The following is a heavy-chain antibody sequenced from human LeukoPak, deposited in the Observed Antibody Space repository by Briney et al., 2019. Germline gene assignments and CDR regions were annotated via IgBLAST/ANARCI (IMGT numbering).Heavy chain of an antibody. Sequence: GGSLRLSCAASGFTFSSYAMTWVRQAPGKGLEWVAVISYDGSNKYYADSVKGRFTISRDNSKNTLYLQMNSLRAEDTAVYYCAREGLAVAGTNYYYYYGMDVWGQGTTVTVSS. CDR3: AREGLAVAGTNYYYYYGMDV. D-gene: IGHD6-19*01. CDR1: GFTFSSYA. CDR2: ISYDGSNK. V-gene: IGHV3-30-3*01. J-gene: IGHJ6*02.